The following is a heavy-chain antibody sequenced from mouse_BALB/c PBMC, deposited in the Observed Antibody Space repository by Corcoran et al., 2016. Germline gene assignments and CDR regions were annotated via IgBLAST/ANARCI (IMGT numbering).Heavy chain of an antibody. Sequence: EVQLQQSGPVQVKPGASVKISCKASGYSFTGYYMHWVKQSHVKSLEWIGRINPYNGATSYNQNFKDKASLTVDKSSSTAYMERHSLTSEDSAVYYCARSTGTGNYFDYWGQGTTLTVSS. J-gene: IGHJ2*01. CDR3: ARSTGTGNYFDY. V-gene: IGHV1-19*01. D-gene: IGHD4-1*01. CDR2: INPYNGAT. CDR1: GYSFTGYY.